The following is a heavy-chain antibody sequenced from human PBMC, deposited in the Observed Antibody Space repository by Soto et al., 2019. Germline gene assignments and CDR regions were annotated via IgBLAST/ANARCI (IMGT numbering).Heavy chain of an antibody. CDR3: ASAAVTGTAGLDF. CDR1: GYTFSGFY. CDR2: INPNSGGT. D-gene: IGHD6-19*01. V-gene: IGHV1-2*02. Sequence: ASVKVSCKASGYTFSGFYMHWVRQAPGQGLEWMGWINPNSGGTKSAEKFQGRVTMTRDTSISTAYMELSRLTSDDAAVYYCASAAVTGTAGLDFWGQGTQVTVSS. J-gene: IGHJ4*02.